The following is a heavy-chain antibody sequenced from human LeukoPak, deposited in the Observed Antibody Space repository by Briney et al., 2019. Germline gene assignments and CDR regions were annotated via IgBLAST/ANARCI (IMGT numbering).Heavy chain of an antibody. CDR2: IYYSGST. Sequence: SETLSLTCTVSSGSISGSSYYWGWIRQPPGKGLEWIGSIYYSGSTYYIPSLKSRVTISVDTSKNQFSLKLSSVTAADTAVYYCARGLKADTMIVVANWFDPWGQGTLVTVSS. V-gene: IGHV4-39*07. CDR1: SGSISGSSYY. CDR3: ARGLKADTMIVVANWFDP. D-gene: IGHD3-22*01. J-gene: IGHJ5*02.